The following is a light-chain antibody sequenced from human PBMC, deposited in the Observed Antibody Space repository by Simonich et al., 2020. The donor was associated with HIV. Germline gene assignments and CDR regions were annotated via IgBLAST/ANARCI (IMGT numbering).Light chain of an antibody. J-gene: IGKJ3*01. CDR2: EVS. V-gene: IGKV2D-29*02. CDR3: MQNIQLPPT. CDR1: QSLLHSDGKTY. Sequence: DIVMTQTPLSLSVTPGQPASISCKSSQSLLHSDGKTYLYWYLQKPGQSPQRLIYEVSNRCSGVPDRFSGSGSGTDFTLKISRVEAEDVGVYYCMQNIQLPPTFGPGTKVDIK.